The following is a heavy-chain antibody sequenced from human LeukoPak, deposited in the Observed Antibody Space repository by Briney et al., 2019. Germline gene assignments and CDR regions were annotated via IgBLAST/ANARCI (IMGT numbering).Heavy chain of an antibody. Sequence: GGSLRLSCAASGFTFSSYAMSWVRQAPRKGLEWVSAISGSGGSTYYADSVKGRFTISRDNSKNTLYLQMNSLRAKDTAVYYCAKGGRYFEWVTDYWGPGTLVTVSS. V-gene: IGHV3-23*01. CDR1: GFTFSSYA. CDR3: AKGGRYFEWVTDY. CDR2: ISGSGGST. D-gene: IGHD3-9*01. J-gene: IGHJ4*02.